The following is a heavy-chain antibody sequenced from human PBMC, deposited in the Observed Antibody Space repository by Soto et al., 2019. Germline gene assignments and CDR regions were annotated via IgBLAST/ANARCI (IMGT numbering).Heavy chain of an antibody. V-gene: IGHV4-59*08. Sequence: LTCTVSGGSISSYYWSWIRQPPGKGLEWIGYIYYSGSTNYNPSLKSRVTISVDTSKNQFSLKLSSVTAADTAVYYCARRWGSAADYWGQGTLVTVSS. D-gene: IGHD2-15*01. CDR2: IYYSGST. CDR3: ARRWGSAADY. J-gene: IGHJ4*02. CDR1: GGSISSYY.